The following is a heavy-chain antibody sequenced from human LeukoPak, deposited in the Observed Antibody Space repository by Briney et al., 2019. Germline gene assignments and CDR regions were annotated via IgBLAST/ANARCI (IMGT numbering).Heavy chain of an antibody. CDR3: ARGLGY. V-gene: IGHV4-34*01. CDR2: INHSGST. J-gene: IGHJ4*02. Sequence: SSETLSLTCAVYGGSFSGYYWSWIRQPPGKGLEWIGEINHSGSTNYNPSLKSRVTISVDTSKNQFSLKLSSVTAADTAVYYCARGLGYWGQGTLVTVSS. CDR1: GGSFSGYY.